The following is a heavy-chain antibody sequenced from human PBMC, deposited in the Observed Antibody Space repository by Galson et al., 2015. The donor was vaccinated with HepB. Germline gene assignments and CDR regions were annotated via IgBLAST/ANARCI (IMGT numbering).Heavy chain of an antibody. Sequence: SVKVSCKASGGTFSSYAISWVRQAPGQGLEWMGGIIPIFGTANYAQKFQGRVTITADESTSTAYMELSSLRSEDTAVYYCARGRSYYYYMDVWGKGTTVTVSS. V-gene: IGHV1-69*13. CDR3: ARGRSYYYYMDV. J-gene: IGHJ6*03. CDR2: IIPIFGTA. CDR1: GGTFSSYA.